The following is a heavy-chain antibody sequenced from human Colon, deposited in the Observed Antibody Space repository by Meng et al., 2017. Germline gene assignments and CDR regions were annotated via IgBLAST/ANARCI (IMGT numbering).Heavy chain of an antibody. V-gene: IGHV1-3*01. J-gene: IGHJ4*02. CDR3: ATGYSSGQPY. CDR2: IAAGNDNT. CDR1: GYTFSSYT. D-gene: IGHD6-19*01. Sequence: QVRVVASGAEVKSPVASVKVSCEAYGYTFSSYTMHWVRQAPGQRPEWMGWIAAGNDNTRYSKNLQGRVTLTRDTSASTAYMELSSLTSEDTAVYYCATGYSSGQPYWGQGTLVTVSS.